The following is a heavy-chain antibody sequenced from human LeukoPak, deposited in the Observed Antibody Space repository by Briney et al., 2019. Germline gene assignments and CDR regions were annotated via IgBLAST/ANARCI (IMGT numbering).Heavy chain of an antibody. D-gene: IGHD3-10*01. CDR1: GYTFTSYD. CDR2: MNPNSGNT. V-gene: IGHV1-8*03. J-gene: IGHJ6*03. CDR3: ARGRGWPGSLYHYYYMDV. Sequence: ASVKVSCKASGYTFTSYDINWVRQATGQGLEWMGWMNPNSGNTGYTQKFQGRVTITRNTSISTAYMELSSLRSEDTAVYYCARGRGWPGSLYHYYYMDVWGKGTTVTVSS.